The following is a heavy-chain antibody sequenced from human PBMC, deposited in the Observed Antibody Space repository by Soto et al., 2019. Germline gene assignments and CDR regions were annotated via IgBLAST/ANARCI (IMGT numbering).Heavy chain of an antibody. CDR2: ISYDGSNK. J-gene: IGHJ5*02. D-gene: IGHD6-19*01. V-gene: IGHV3-30*18. Sequence: QVQLVESGGGVVQPGRSLRLSCAASGFTFSSYGMHWVRQAPGKGLEWVAVISYDGSNKYYADSVKGRFTISRDNSKNTLYLQMNSLRAEDTAVYYCAKDYTVAGTWGQGILVTVSS. CDR3: AKDYTVAGT. CDR1: GFTFSSYG.